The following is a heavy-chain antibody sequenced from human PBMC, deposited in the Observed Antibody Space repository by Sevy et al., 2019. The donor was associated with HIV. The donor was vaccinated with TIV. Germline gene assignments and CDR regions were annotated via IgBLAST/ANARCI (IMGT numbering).Heavy chain of an antibody. CDR1: GFTFDDYA. CDR3: AKSGPPWGVATNFDY. D-gene: IGHD5-12*01. Sequence: GGSLRLSCAASGFTFDDYAMHWVRLAPGKGLEWVSGLSWNSGSIGYADSVKGRFTISRDNAKNSLYLQMNSLRAEDTALYYCAKSGPPWGVATNFDYWGQGTLVTVSS. J-gene: IGHJ4*02. V-gene: IGHV3-9*01. CDR2: LSWNSGSI.